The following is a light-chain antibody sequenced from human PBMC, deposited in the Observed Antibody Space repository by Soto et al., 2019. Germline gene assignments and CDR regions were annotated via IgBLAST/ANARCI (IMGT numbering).Light chain of an antibody. CDR1: QGISGW. V-gene: IGKV1-12*01. J-gene: IGKJ1*01. CDR3: QQAYIFPPT. CDR2: GAS. Sequence: DIQMTQSPSSVSASVGDRVTITCRASQGISGWLAWYQQRPGKASDLLISGASRLQSGVPSRFTGSGSQTDFTLTISSLQPEDFATYYCQQAYIFPPTFGQGTKVELK.